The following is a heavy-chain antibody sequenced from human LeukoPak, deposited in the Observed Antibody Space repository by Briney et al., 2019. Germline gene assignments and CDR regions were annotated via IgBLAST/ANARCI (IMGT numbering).Heavy chain of an antibody. J-gene: IGHJ4*02. CDR3: ALLRRSSWSPFDY. CDR2: IYSGGST. Sequence: GGSLRLSCAASGFTVSSNYMSWVRQAPGKGLEWVSVIYSGGSTYYADSVKGRFTISRDNSKNTLYLQMNSLRAEDTAVYYCALLRRSSWSPFDYWGQGTLVTVSS. V-gene: IGHV3-53*05. CDR1: GFTVSSNY. D-gene: IGHD6-13*01.